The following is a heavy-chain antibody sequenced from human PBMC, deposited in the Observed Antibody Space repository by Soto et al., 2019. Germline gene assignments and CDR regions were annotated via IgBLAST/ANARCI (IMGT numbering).Heavy chain of an antibody. D-gene: IGHD2-15*01. Sequence: GGSLRLSCAASGFTFSNYAMSWVRQAPGKGLEWVSAITGSGDRRYYTDSVKGRFTISRDNSKSTLYLQMNSLRAEDTAVYSCAKMRDDVVVAAAIDWFDPWGQGTLVTVSS. CDR1: GFTFSNYA. CDR2: ITGSGDRR. V-gene: IGHV3-23*01. J-gene: IGHJ5*02. CDR3: AKMRDDVVVAAAIDWFDP.